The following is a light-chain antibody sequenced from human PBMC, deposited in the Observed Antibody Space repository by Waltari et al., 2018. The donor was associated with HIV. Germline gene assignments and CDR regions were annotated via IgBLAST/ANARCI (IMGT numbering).Light chain of an antibody. Sequence: DVVVTQSPDSLAVSLGERATLHCKSNQSLLYISNNQNYLAWYQQKAGQRPKLLIYWAYIRESGVPDRFSGRGSETDFTLTISSLQAEDVAVYYCQQYSDVPYTFGQGTKLEIK. CDR2: WAY. J-gene: IGKJ2*01. CDR1: QSLLYISNNQNY. V-gene: IGKV4-1*01. CDR3: QQYSDVPYT.